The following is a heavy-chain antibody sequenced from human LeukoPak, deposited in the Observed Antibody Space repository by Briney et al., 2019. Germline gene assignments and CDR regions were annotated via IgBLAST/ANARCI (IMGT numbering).Heavy chain of an antibody. CDR1: GFTFSNYG. V-gene: IGHV3-33*06. CDR3: AKVVQYTASTGTGLDY. Sequence: GGSLRLSCAASGFTFSNYGMHWVRQAPGKGLEWVAVIWYDGSYKYYADSVKGRFTISRDNSKNTPYLQMNSLRAEDTAVYYCAKVVQYTASTGTGLDYWGQGTLVTVSS. J-gene: IGHJ4*02. D-gene: IGHD6-13*01. CDR2: IWYDGSYK.